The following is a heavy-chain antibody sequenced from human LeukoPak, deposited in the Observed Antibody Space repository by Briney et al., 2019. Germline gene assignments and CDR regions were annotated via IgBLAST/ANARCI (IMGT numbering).Heavy chain of an antibody. J-gene: IGHJ4*02. CDR1: GYTFTSYA. Sequence: SVKVSCKASGYTFTSYAMNWVRQAPGQGLEWMGGIIPIFGTANYAQKFQGRVTITADESTSTAYMELSSLRSEDTAVYYCARGASEGDYSEYVNWGQGTLVTVSS. CDR2: IIPIFGTA. D-gene: IGHD4-17*01. CDR3: ARGASEGDYSEYVN. V-gene: IGHV1-69*13.